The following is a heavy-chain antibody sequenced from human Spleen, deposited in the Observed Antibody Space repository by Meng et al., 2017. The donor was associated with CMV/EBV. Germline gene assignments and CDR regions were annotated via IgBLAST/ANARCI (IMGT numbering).Heavy chain of an antibody. Sequence: GESLKISCAASGFTFSSYWMSWVRQAPGKGLEWVANINQDGSEKDFMDSLKGRFTISRDNAKKSLFLQMDSLRAEDTAVYYCAREGMDVWGQGTTVTVSS. V-gene: IGHV3-7*01. CDR3: AREGMDV. CDR1: GFTFSSYW. J-gene: IGHJ6*02. CDR2: INQDGSEK.